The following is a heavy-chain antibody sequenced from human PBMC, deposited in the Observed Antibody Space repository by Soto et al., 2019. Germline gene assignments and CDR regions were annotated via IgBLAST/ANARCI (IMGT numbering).Heavy chain of an antibody. J-gene: IGHJ4*02. CDR2: IYSGGST. Sequence: GGSLRLSCAASGFTVSSNYMSWVRQAPGKGLEWVSVIYSGGSTYYADSVKGRFTISRDNSKNTLYLQMNSLRAEDTAVYYCARWGIETATLDYWGQGTLVTVSS. V-gene: IGHV3-53*01. D-gene: IGHD5-18*01. CDR3: ARWGIETATLDY. CDR1: GFTVSSNY.